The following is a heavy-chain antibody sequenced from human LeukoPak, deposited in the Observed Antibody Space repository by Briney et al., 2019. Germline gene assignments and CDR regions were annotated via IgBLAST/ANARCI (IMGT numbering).Heavy chain of an antibody. CDR2: ISSSSSTI. CDR3: ARDKSFYNWLDP. Sequence: QPGGSLRLSCAASGFNFNTYSMSWVRQAPGKGLEWVSYISSSSSTIYYADSVKGRFTISRDNAKNSLYPQMNSLRDEDTAIYYCARDKSFYNWLDPWGQGTLVSVSS. D-gene: IGHD1-26*01. CDR1: GFNFNTYS. V-gene: IGHV3-48*02. J-gene: IGHJ5*02.